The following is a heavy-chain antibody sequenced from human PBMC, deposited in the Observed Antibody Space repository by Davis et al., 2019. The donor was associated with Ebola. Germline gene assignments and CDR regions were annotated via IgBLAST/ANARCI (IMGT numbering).Heavy chain of an antibody. J-gene: IGHJ6*02. CDR3: ARGSRNMDV. CDR2: IKPDGSEK. CDR1: GLTFSNYW. Sequence: GESLKISCAASGLTFSNYWMTWIRPAPGKGPEWVATIKPDGSEKYYVDSVKGRFTISRDNAKNSLYLQMNSLRAKDTAVYYCARGSRNMDVWGQGTTVTVSS. V-gene: IGHV3-7*01.